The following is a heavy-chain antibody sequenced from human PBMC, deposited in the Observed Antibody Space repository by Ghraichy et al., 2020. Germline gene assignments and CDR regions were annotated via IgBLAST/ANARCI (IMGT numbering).Heavy chain of an antibody. Sequence: GGSLRLSCAASGFTFSSYAMSWVRQAPGKGLEWVSTISGSGGTTDYACSVKGRVTISRDNSKNTLYLQMNSLRAEDTAVYYCAKAGIVGPLTNLDYWGQGILVIVSS. D-gene: IGHD1-26*01. CDR3: AKAGIVGPLTNLDY. J-gene: IGHJ4*02. V-gene: IGHV3-23*01. CDR1: GFTFSSYA. CDR2: ISGSGGTT.